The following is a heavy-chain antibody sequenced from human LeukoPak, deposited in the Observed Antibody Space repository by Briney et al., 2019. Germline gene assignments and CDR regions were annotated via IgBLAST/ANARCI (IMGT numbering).Heavy chain of an antibody. CDR2: INAGNGNT. CDR3: ARAPMYYYDSSGYFLFDY. Sequence: ASVKVSCKASVYTFTSYAMHWVRQAPGQRLEWMGWINAGNGNTKYSQEFQGRVTITRDTSASTAYMELSSLRSEDMAVYYCARAPMYYYDSSGYFLFDYWGQGTLVTVSS. D-gene: IGHD3-22*01. V-gene: IGHV1-3*03. J-gene: IGHJ4*02. CDR1: VYTFTSYA.